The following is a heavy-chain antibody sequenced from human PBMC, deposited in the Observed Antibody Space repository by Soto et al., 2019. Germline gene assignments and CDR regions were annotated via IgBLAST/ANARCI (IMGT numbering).Heavy chain of an antibody. CDR3: AREPSAVLALDY. J-gene: IGHJ4*02. D-gene: IGHD6-19*01. V-gene: IGHV1-2*02. CDR1: GYTFTAYS. Sequence: ASVKVSCKASGYTFTAYSIHWVRQAPGQGLEWIGWFNPNSGDTVYAEKFQGRVTLTRDTSISTAYMELSSLRSDDTALYYCAREPSAVLALDYWGQGTLVTV. CDR2: FNPNSGDT.